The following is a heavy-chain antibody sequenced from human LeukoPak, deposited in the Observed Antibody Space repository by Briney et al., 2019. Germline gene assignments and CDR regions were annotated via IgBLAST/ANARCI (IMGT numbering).Heavy chain of an antibody. J-gene: IGHJ4*02. V-gene: IGHV3-30*02. Sequence: PGGSLRLSCAASGFTFSSYGMHWVRQAPGKGLEWVAFIRYDGSNKYYADSVKGRFTISRDNSKNTLYLQMNSLRAEDTAVYSCAKDRPTGGAVAGKIDYWGQGTLVTVSS. CDR2: IRYDGSNK. D-gene: IGHD6-19*01. CDR1: GFTFSSYG. CDR3: AKDRPTGGAVAGKIDY.